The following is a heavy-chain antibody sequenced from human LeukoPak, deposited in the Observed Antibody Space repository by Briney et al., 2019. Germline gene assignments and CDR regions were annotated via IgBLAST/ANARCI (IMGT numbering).Heavy chain of an antibody. V-gene: IGHV1-69*04. CDR1: GGTFSSYA. J-gene: IGHJ4*02. CDR3: ARESWDYGGNSGDY. D-gene: IGHD4-23*01. CDR2: IIPILGIA. Sequence: ASVKVSCKASGGTFSSYAISWVRQAPGQGLEWMGRIIPILGIANCAQKFQGRVTITADKSTSTAYMELSSLRSEDTAVYYCARESWDYGGNSGDYWGQGTLVTVSS.